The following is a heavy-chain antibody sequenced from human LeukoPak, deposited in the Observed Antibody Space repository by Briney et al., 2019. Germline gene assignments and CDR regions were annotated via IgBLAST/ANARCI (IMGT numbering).Heavy chain of an antibody. D-gene: IGHD6-13*01. J-gene: IGHJ3*02. CDR2: ISYDGSNK. V-gene: IGHV3-30*18. CDR1: GFTFSSYG. Sequence: GRSLRLSCAASGFTFSSYGMHWVRQAPGKGLEWVAVISYDGSNKYYADSVKGRFTISRDNSKNTLYLQMSSLRAEDTAVYYCAKELIFSGYSSSWSPVSSAFDIWGQGTMVTVSS. CDR3: AKELIFSGYSSSWSPVSSAFDI.